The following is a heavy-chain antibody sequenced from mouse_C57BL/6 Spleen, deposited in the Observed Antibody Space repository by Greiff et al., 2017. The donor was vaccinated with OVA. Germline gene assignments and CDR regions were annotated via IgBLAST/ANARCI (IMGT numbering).Heavy chain of an antibody. J-gene: IGHJ1*03. CDR2: ISSGSSTI. Sequence: VQLKESGGGLVKPGGSLKLSCAASGFTFSDYGMHWVRQAPEKGLEWVAYISSGSSTIYYADTVKGRFTISRDNAKNTLFLQMTSLRSEDTAMYYCARPPGYWYFDVWGTGTTVTVSS. CDR1: GFTFSDYG. V-gene: IGHV5-17*01. CDR3: ARPPGYWYFDV.